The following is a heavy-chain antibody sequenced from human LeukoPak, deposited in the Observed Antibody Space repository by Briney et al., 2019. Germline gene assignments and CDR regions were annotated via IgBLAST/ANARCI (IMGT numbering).Heavy chain of an antibody. CDR2: IRYDGSNK. Sequence: PGGSLRLSCAASGFTFSSYGMHWARHAPGKGLEWVAFIRYDGSNKYYADSVKGRFTISRDNSKNTLCLQMNGLRAEDTAVYYCAKNDYSSWYAYYFDYWGQGTLVTVSS. CDR3: AKNDYSSWYAYYFDY. CDR1: GFTFSSYG. V-gene: IGHV3-30*02. J-gene: IGHJ4*02. D-gene: IGHD6-13*01.